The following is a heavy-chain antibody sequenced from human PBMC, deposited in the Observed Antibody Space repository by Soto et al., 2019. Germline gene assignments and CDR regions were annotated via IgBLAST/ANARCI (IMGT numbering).Heavy chain of an antibody. Sequence: GGSMRVSWTAAGCNFISYGRHWVRQAPGKGLEWVAVISYDGSNKYYADSVKGRFTISRDNSKNTLYLQMNSLRAEDTAVYYCAKDVVVGATTGLGDYYYYYGMDVWGQGTTVTVSS. CDR3: AKDVVVGATTGLGDYYYYYGMDV. CDR2: ISYDGSNK. J-gene: IGHJ6*02. V-gene: IGHV3-30*18. D-gene: IGHD1-26*01. CDR1: GCNFISYG.